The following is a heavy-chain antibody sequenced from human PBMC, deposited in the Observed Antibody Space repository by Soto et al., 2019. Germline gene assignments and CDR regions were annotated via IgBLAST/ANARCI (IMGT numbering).Heavy chain of an antibody. D-gene: IGHD4-17*01. Sequence: PGGSLRLSCAASGFTFSSYSMNWVRQAPGKGLEWVSSISSSSSYIYYADSVKGRFTISRDNAKNSLYLQMNSLRAEDTAVYYCARWPYGDSERDYYYYYGMDVWGQGTTVTVSS. J-gene: IGHJ6*02. CDR3: ARWPYGDSERDYYYYYGMDV. V-gene: IGHV3-21*01. CDR2: ISSSSSYI. CDR1: GFTFSSYS.